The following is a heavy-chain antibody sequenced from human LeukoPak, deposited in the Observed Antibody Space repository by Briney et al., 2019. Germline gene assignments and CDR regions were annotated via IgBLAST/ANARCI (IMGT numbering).Heavy chain of an antibody. CDR2: ISSSSSTI. J-gene: IGHJ6*03. D-gene: IGHD2-2*01. CDR3: ARWGVPAAHYYYYMDV. CDR1: GFTFSSYS. Sequence: GGSLRLSCAASGFTFSSYSMNWVRQAPGKGLEWVSYISSSSSTIYYADSVKGRFTISRDNAKNSLYLQMNSLRAEDTAVYYCARWGVPAAHYYYYMDVWGKGTTVTVSS. V-gene: IGHV3-48*01.